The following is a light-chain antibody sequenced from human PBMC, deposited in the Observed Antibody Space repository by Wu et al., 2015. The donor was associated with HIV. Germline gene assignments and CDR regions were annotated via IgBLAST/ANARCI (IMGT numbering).Light chain of an antibody. J-gene: IGKJ2*01. V-gene: IGKV1-39*01. CDR3: QHYGNSPYT. CDR1: QSISDF. CDR2: AAS. Sequence: DIQMNQSPSSLSASVGDRVTISCRASQSISDFLNWYQQKPGKAPKLLIYAASNLQSGVPSRFSGSGSGTDFTLTISRLDPEDFAVYYCQHYGNSPYTFGQGTKLEIK.